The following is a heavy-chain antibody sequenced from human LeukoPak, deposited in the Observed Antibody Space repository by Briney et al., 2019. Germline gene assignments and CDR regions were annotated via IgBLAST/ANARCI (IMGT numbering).Heavy chain of an antibody. D-gene: IGHD2-8*01. Sequence: PGGSLRLSCAASGFTFSSYAMHWVRQAPGKGLEWVAVISYDGSNKYYADSVKGRFTISRDNSKNTLYLQMNSLRAEDTAVYYCARGRYCTNGVCYTFRAFDIWGQGTMVTVSS. CDR2: ISYDGSNK. CDR1: GFTFSSYA. V-gene: IGHV3-30-3*01. J-gene: IGHJ3*02. CDR3: ARGRYCTNGVCYTFRAFDI.